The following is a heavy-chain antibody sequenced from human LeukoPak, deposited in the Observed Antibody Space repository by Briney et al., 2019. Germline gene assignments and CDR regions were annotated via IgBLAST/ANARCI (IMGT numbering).Heavy chain of an antibody. D-gene: IGHD3-10*01. J-gene: IGHJ4*02. V-gene: IGHV3-48*01. Sequence: PGGSLRLSCAASGFTFSTYSMNWVRQAPGKGLEWISYISNSSNTIYYADSVKGRFTISRDNAKNSLFLQMNSLRVEDTAVYYCATKEFLDHWGQGTLVTVSS. CDR2: ISNSSNTI. CDR3: ATKEFLDH. CDR1: GFTFSTYS.